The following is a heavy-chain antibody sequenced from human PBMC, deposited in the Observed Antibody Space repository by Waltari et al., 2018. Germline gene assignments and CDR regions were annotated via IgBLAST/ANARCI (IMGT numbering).Heavy chain of an antibody. J-gene: IGHJ3*02. CDR1: GFIFGSHG. V-gene: IGHV3-30*03. Sequence: QVQLVESGGTVVRPGKSLRLSCVGSGFIFGSHGMDWVRQARGKGLEWVAGVSYDGSETYYGDSVKGRFTISRDNSNNTLHLQMTSLRDEDTAIFYCARGPVDGTKRGAFDIWGQGTMVTVSS. D-gene: IGHD1-1*01. CDR3: ARGPVDGTKRGAFDI. CDR2: VSYDGSET.